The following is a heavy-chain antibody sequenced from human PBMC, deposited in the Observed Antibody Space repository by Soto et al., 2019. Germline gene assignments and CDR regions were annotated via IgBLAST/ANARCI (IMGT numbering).Heavy chain of an antibody. V-gene: IGHV4-39*01. CDR1: GGSVSSKGHY. D-gene: IGHD6-19*01. CDR2: IYFSGST. CDR3: ARTPRDGSGWFDY. J-gene: IGHJ4*02. Sequence: SETLSLTCTVSGGSVSSKGHYWGWIRQAPGKGLQWVANIYFSGSTYYNPSLKSRVTISVDTSKNQFSLRLGSVTAADTAVYYCARTPRDGSGWFDYWGQGTLVTVSS.